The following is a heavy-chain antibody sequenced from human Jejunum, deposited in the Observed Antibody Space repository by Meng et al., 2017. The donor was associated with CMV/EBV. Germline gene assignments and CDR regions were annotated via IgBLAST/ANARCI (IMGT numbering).Heavy chain of an antibody. Sequence: ASGFSISSYWMYRVRQDPGKGLECVSRITHDGTTITYANSARRRFTISRDNAKNTLYLQMNSLRVEDTAVYYCTRVQFGVGNDYWGQGTLVTVSS. CDR2: ITHDGTTI. J-gene: IGHJ4*02. CDR3: TRVQFGVGNDY. D-gene: IGHD3-3*01. V-gene: IGHV3-74*03. CDR1: GFSISSYW.